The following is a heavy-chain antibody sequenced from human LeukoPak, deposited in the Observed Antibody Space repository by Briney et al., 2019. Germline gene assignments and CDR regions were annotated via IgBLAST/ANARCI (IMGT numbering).Heavy chain of an antibody. J-gene: IGHJ6*03. CDR1: GFTFSSYA. CDR3: ARDFLGVVVPAAYMDV. D-gene: IGHD2-2*01. CDR2: ISSDGGST. V-gene: IGHV3-64*01. Sequence: PGGSLRLSCAASGFTFSSYAMRWVRQAPGKGLEYVSAISSDGGSTFYANSVKGRFTISRDNSKNTLYLQMGSLRPEDMAVYYCARDFLGVVVPAAYMDVWGKGTTVTVSS.